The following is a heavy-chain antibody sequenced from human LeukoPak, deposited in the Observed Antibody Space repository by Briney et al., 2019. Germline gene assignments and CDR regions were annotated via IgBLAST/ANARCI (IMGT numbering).Heavy chain of an antibody. D-gene: IGHD1-1*01. Sequence: PGGSLRLSCAASGLTFSSYEMNWVRQAPGKGLEWVSYISSSGSTIYYADSVKGRFTISRDNAKNSLYLQTNSLRAEDTAVYYCARGSTTGTFDYWGQGTLVTVSS. CDR1: GLTFSSYE. V-gene: IGHV3-48*03. J-gene: IGHJ4*02. CDR2: ISSSGSTI. CDR3: ARGSTTGTFDY.